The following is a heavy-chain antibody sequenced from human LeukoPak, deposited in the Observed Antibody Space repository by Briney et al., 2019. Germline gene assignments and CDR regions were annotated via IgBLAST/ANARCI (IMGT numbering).Heavy chain of an antibody. J-gene: IGHJ4*02. CDR3: ARETHCSGGSCYQFDS. D-gene: IGHD2-15*01. CDR2: IYTSGST. V-gene: IGHV4-61*02. CDR1: GGSISSGRYY. Sequence: SQTLSLTCTVSGGSISSGRYYWSWIRQPAGKGLEWIGRIYTSGSTNYNPSFKSRVTISVDTSKNQFSLKLSSVTAADTAVYFCARETHCSGGSCYQFDSWGQGTLVTVSS.